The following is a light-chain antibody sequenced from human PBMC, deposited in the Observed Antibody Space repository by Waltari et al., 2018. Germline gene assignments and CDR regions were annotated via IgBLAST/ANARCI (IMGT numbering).Light chain of an antibody. V-gene: IGLV2-11*01. CDR2: DVN. CDR3: CSYAGADTSVL. CDR1: SSAVGVYDF. Sequence: QSALTHPRSVSGSPGQPVTISCPGTSSAVGVYDFVSWSQQYPGKAPKIIIYDVNKRPPGVPDRFSASKSGNTASLTISGLLNEDEADYYCCSYAGADTSVLFGGGTTLTVL. J-gene: IGLJ2*01.